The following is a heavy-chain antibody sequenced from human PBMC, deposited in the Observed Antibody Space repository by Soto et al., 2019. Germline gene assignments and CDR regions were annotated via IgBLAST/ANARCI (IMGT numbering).Heavy chain of an antibody. V-gene: IGHV3-48*02. CDR2: INSASTTT. CDR1: GFSFSTYA. J-gene: IGHJ4*02. Sequence: DVQLVESGGGLVQPGGSLRLSCAASGFSFSTYAIHWVRQAPGKGLEWISYINSASTTTFHADSVKGRFTVSRDNAKDTAYMQMRGRRHEDTAVYSCARDLSHWGQGTLVTVSS. CDR3: ARDLSH.